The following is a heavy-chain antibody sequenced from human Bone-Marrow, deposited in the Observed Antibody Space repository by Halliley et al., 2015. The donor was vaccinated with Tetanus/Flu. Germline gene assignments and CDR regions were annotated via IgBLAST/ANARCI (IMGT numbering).Heavy chain of an antibody. CDR2: INQEGGP. Sequence: EWFGEINQEGGPNYNRSLMGRVKMSVDKSKNEISLKLSFVPAADTAMYYCARQRLGTFAMDVWGQGATVTVSS. V-gene: IGHV4-4*02. D-gene: IGHD1-1*01. CDR3: ARQRLGTFAMDV. J-gene: IGHJ6*02.